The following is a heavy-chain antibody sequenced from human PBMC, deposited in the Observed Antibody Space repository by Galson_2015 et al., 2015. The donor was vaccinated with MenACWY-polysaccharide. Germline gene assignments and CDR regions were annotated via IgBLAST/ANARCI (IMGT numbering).Heavy chain of an antibody. CDR2: INHSGST. V-gene: IGHV4-34*01. D-gene: IGHD4-17*01. Sequence: ETLSLTCAVYGGSFSGYYWSWIRQPPGKGLEWIGEINHSGSTNYNPSLKSRVTISVDTSKNQFSLKLSSVTAADTAVYYCARGPITVTKSPTNYYGMDVWGQGTTVTVSS. CDR1: GGSFSGYY. J-gene: IGHJ6*02. CDR3: ARGPITVTKSPTNYYGMDV.